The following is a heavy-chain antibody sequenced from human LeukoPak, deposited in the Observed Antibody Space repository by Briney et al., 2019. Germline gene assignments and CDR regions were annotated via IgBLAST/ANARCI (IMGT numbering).Heavy chain of an antibody. CDR1: GGSISSSSDY. CDR3: ARDDVRGFS. V-gene: IGHV4-39*02. Sequence: SETLSPTCTVSGGSISSSSDYWGWIRQPPGKGLEWIGSIFYSGSTYYNPSLKSRVTISVDTSRNQFSLKLSSVTAADTAVYYCARDDVRGFSWGQGTLVTVSS. CDR2: IFYSGST. J-gene: IGHJ5*02.